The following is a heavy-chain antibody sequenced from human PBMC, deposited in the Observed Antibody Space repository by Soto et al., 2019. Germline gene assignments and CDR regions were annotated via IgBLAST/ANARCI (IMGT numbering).Heavy chain of an antibody. Sequence: DVQLVESGGVVVQPGGSLRLSCAASGFTFDDYTMHWVRQAPGKGLEWVSLISWDGGSTYYADSVKGRFTISRDNSKNSLYLQMNSLRTEDTALYYCAKDNYDILTGWGYYFDYWGQGTLVTVSS. D-gene: IGHD3-9*01. CDR1: GFTFDDYT. CDR2: ISWDGGST. CDR3: AKDNYDILTGWGYYFDY. J-gene: IGHJ4*02. V-gene: IGHV3-43*01.